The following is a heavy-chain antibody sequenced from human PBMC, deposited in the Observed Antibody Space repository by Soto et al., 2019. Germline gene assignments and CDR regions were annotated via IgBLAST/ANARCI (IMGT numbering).Heavy chain of an antibody. J-gene: IGHJ4*02. D-gene: IGHD2-2*01. V-gene: IGHV3-11*05. CDR2: ISSSSSYT. Sequence: GGSLRLSCAASGFTFSGYYMSWIRQAPGKGLEWVSYISSSSSYTNYADSVKGRFTISRDNAKNSLYLQMNSLRAEDTAVYYCARDHCSSTSCSNGVDYWGQGTLVTVSS. CDR3: ARDHCSSTSCSNGVDY. CDR1: GFTFSGYY.